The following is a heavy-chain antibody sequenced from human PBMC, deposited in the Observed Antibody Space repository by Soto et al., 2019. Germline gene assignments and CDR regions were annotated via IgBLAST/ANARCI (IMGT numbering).Heavy chain of an antibody. CDR1: GGSFSGYY. CDR2: INHSGST. D-gene: IGHD3-3*01. J-gene: IGHJ6*02. CDR3: ARGQAPTIFGVVIYYYYGMDV. V-gene: IGHV4-34*01. Sequence: LSETLSLTCAVYGGSFSGYYWSWIRQPPGKGLEWIGEINHSGSTNYNPSLKSRVTISVDTSKNQFSLKLSSVTAADTAVYYCARGQAPTIFGVVIYYYYGMDVWGQGTTVTV.